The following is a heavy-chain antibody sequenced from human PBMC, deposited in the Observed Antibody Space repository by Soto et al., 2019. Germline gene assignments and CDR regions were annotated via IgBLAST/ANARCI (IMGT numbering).Heavy chain of an antibody. Sequence: QEQLVQSGAEVKKPGSSVKVSCKASGGLFSSYPISWLRQVPGQGLEWVGGIIPVFQTAYYTQRFRGTVAISADRSTNTVYMELSNLRSEDSAIYYGARGGSGYTWFNEFWGQGTLVTVSS. CDR2: IIPVFQTA. D-gene: IGHD3-22*01. CDR3: ARGGSGYTWFNEF. J-gene: IGHJ4*02. CDR1: GGLFSSYP. V-gene: IGHV1-69*06.